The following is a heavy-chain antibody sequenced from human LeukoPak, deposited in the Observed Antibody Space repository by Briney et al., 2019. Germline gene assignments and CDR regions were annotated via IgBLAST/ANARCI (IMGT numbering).Heavy chain of an antibody. CDR2: IYAGGST. V-gene: IGHV3-53*01. CDR3: ARDRGGALGA. Sequence: GGSLRLSCAASGFTVSNNYMSWVRQAPGKGLEWVSVIYAGGSTYYADSVMGRFTISRDNSKNTLYLQMKSLRAEDTAVYYCARDRGGALGAWGQGTLVTVSS. CDR1: GFTVSNNY. D-gene: IGHD3-10*01. J-gene: IGHJ5*02.